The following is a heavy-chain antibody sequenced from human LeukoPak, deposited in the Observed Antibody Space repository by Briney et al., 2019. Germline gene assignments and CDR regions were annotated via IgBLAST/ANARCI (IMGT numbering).Heavy chain of an antibody. CDR1: GGSISSSSYY. Sequence: SETLSLTCTVSGGSISSSSYYWGWIRQPPGKGLEWIGSTYYSGSTYYNPSLKSRVTISVDTSKNQFSLKLSSVTAADTAVYYCARDHAWAFDIWGQGTMVTVSS. J-gene: IGHJ3*02. V-gene: IGHV4-39*07. CDR3: ARDHAWAFDI. CDR2: TYYSGST.